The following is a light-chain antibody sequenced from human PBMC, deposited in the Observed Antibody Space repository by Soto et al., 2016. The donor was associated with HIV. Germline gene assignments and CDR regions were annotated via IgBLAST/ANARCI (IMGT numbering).Light chain of an antibody. CDR2: AAI. V-gene: IGKV1-27*01. CDR1: QDIYNY. Sequence: DIQLTQSPSSLSGSIGDRVSITCRASQDIYNYLAWYQQKPGEVPKLLIFAAISLHSGVPSRFSGRGSGTQFTLTISSLQPEDIGTYYCQKYNNDVTFGGGTKVEI. J-gene: IGKJ4*01. CDR3: QKYNNDVT.